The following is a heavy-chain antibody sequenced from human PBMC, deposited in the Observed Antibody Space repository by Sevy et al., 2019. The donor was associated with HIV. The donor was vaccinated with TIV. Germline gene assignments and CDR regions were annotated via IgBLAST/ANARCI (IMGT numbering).Heavy chain of an antibody. CDR3: ARDGLYGGNFEYFQH. D-gene: IGHD4-17*01. V-gene: IGHV3-23*01. Sequence: GGSLRLSCAASGFTFSNYALTWVRQAPGKGLDWVSSITGSSTTIYYADSVKGRFTVSRDNSNNQLYLHINSLRAEDTAVYYCARDGLYGGNFEYFQHWGQGTLVTVSS. J-gene: IGHJ1*01. CDR2: ITGSSTTI. CDR1: GFTFSNYA.